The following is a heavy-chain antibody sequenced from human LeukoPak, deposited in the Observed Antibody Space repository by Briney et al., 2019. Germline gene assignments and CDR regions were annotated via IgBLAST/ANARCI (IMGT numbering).Heavy chain of an antibody. CDR2: IKQDGSEK. CDR3: ARDFDFWSGYYIDY. Sequence: GGSLRLSCAASGFTFSSYWMSWVRQAPGKGLEWVANIKQDGSEKYYVDSVKGRFTISRDNAKNSLYLQMNSLRAEDTAVYYCARDFDFWSGYYIDYWGQGTLVTVSS. J-gene: IGHJ4*02. D-gene: IGHD3-3*01. V-gene: IGHV3-7*01. CDR1: GFTFSSYW.